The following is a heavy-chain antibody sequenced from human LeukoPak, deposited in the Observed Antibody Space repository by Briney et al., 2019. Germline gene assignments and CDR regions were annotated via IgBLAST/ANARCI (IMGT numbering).Heavy chain of an antibody. CDR3: AKDLDI. J-gene: IGHJ4*02. CDR2: ISWNSGSI. Sequence: GGSLRLSCAASGFTFDDYAMHWVRQAPGKGLEWVSGISWNSGSIGYADSVKGRFTISRDNAKNSLYLQMNSLRAEDTALYYCAKDLDIWGQGTLVTVSS. V-gene: IGHV3-9*01. D-gene: IGHD5-12*01. CDR1: GFTFDDYA.